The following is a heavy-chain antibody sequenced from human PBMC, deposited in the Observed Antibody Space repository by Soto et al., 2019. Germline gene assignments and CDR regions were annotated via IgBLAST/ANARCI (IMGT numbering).Heavy chain of an antibody. CDR3: ARVDYDSSGYYSFDY. CDR2: IYYSGST. D-gene: IGHD3-22*01. J-gene: IGHJ4*01. V-gene: IGHV4-59*01. Sequence: QVQLQESGPGLVKPSETLSLTCTVSGGSISSYYWSWIRQPPGKGLEWIGYIYYSGSTNYNPSLKSRVTISVDTSKNQFSLKLSSVTAADTAVYYCARVDYDSSGYYSFDYWGHGTLVTVSS. CDR1: GGSISSYY.